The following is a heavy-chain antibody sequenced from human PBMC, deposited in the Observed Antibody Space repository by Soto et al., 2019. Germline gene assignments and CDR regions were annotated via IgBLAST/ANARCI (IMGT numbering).Heavy chain of an antibody. CDR1: GFTFSSYV. J-gene: IGHJ4*02. D-gene: IGHD3-22*01. CDR3: ARARRGSAVIGHFDY. CDR2: ISSSTFSI. Sequence: GGSLRLSCAASGFTFSSYVMTWVRQAPGKGLEWVSYISSSTFSIYYADSVKGRFTVSRDNAKNSLFLQMNSLRDEDAAVYYCARARRGSAVIGHFDYWGQGTLVTVSS. V-gene: IGHV3-48*02.